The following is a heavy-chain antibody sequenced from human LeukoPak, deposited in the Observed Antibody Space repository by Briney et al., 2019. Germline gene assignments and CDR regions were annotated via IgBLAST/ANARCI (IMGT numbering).Heavy chain of an antibody. CDR1: GGSISSYY. V-gene: IGHV4-59*08. J-gene: IGHJ6*02. CDR2: IYYSGST. D-gene: IGHD3-10*01. Sequence: SETLSLTCTVSGGSISSYYWSWIRQPPGKGLEWIGYIYYSGSTNYNPSLKSRVTISVDPSKNQFSLKLSSVTAADTAVYYCARHLRSMVRGVITTYYYYGMDVWGQGTTVTVSS. CDR3: ARHLRSMVRGVITTYYYYGMDV.